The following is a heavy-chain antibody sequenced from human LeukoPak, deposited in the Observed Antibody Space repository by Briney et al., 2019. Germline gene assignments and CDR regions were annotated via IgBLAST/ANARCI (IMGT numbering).Heavy chain of an antibody. Sequence: PSETLSLTCTVSGGSISSSSYYWGWIRQPPGKGVEWIGSIYYSGSTYYNPSLKSRVTISVDTSKNQFSLKLSSVTAADTAVYYCARRGGNGLDYWGQGTLVTVSS. D-gene: IGHD4-23*01. CDR2: IYYSGST. CDR3: ARRGGNGLDY. V-gene: IGHV4-39*01. J-gene: IGHJ4*02. CDR1: GGSISSSSYY.